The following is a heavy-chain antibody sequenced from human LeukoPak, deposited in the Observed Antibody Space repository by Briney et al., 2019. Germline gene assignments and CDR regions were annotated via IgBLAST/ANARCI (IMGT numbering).Heavy chain of an antibody. CDR2: INSDGSLT. CDR1: GFTFSSYW. CDR3: ARGIQPWPPGMDV. D-gene: IGHD5-18*01. V-gene: IGHV3-74*01. J-gene: IGHJ6*02. Sequence: GGSLRLSCAASGFTFSSYWMHWVRQAPGKGRVGVSRINSDGSLTIYPGAVKGRFTISRDNAKHTLYLQMNSLRAEDTAVYYCARGIQPWPPGMDVWGQGTTVTVSS.